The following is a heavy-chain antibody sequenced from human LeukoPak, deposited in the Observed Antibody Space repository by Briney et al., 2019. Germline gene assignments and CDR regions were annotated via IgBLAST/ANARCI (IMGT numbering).Heavy chain of an antibody. Sequence: PSETLSLTCAVYGGSFSGYYWSWIRQPPGKWLEWIGEINHSGSTNYNPSLKSRVTISVDTSKNQFSLKLSSVTAADTAVYYCARHVRYYYGSGNEYNWFDPWGQGTLVTVSS. J-gene: IGHJ5*02. CDR1: GGSFSGYY. V-gene: IGHV4-34*01. CDR3: ARHVRYYYGSGNEYNWFDP. D-gene: IGHD3-10*01. CDR2: INHSGST.